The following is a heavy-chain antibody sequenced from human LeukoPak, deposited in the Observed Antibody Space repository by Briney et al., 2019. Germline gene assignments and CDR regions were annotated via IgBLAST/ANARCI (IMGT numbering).Heavy chain of an antibody. V-gene: IGHV4-34*01. CDR1: GGSFSGYY. J-gene: IGHJ4*02. Sequence: SETLSLTSAVYGGSFSGYYWSWIRQPPGKGLEWIGEINHSGSTNYNPSLKSRVTISVDTSKNQFSLKLSSVTAADTAVYYCARGQSHYFDYWGQGTLVTVSS. CDR2: INHSGST. CDR3: ARGQSHYFDY.